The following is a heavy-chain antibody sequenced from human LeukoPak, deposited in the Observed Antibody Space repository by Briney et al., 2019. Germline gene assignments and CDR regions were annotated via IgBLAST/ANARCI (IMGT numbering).Heavy chain of an antibody. J-gene: IGHJ4*02. CDR3: ARGQFGQPSFDY. CDR2: ISTYNGNT. CDR1: GSTFTTYA. D-gene: IGHD3-10*01. V-gene: IGHV1-18*04. Sequence: ASVKVSCKASGSTFTTYAMHWVRQAPGQGLEWMGYISTYNGNTKYAQKLQGRVTMTTDTSSTTAYMELRSLTSDDTAVYYCARGQFGQPSFDYWGQGTLLTVSS.